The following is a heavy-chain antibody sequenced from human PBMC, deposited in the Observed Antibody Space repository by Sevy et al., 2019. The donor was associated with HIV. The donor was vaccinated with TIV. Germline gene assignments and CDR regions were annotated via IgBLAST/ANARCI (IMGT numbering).Heavy chain of an antibody. CDR1: GYSFITYW. CDR3: XXXXXXXXXXXXSTVAT. D-gene: IGHD2-2*01. CDR2: IYPADSET. Sequence: GESLKISCKGSGYSFITYWIGWVRQMPGKGLEWMGIIYPADSETRYSPSFQGQVTISVDNSISTAYLQWSSLKASDXXXXXXXXXXXXXXXXXXSTVATWGQGTLVTVSS. V-gene: IGHV5-51*01. J-gene: IGHJ5*02.